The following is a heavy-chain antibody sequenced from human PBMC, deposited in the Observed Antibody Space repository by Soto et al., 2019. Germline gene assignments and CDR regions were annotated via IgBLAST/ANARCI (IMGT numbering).Heavy chain of an antibody. Sequence: SETLSLTCTVSGGSISSYYWSWIRQPPGKGLEWIGYIYYSGSTNYNPSLKSRVTISVDTSKNQFSLKLSSVTAADTAVYYCARAPNYYYYMDVWGKGTTVTVSS. CDR3: ARAPNYYYYMDV. CDR1: GGSISSYY. J-gene: IGHJ6*03. CDR2: IYYSGST. V-gene: IGHV4-59*01.